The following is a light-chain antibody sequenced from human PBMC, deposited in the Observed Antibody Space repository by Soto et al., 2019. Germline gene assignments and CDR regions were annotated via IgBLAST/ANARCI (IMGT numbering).Light chain of an antibody. V-gene: IGKV2-28*01. CDR2: LGS. J-gene: IGKJ3*01. Sequence: IVMTQSPLSLPVTPGEPASISCRSSQSLLHSDGYNYLDWYLQKPGQSPQLLIYLGSSRASGVADRYCSSGSGTDFTLKISRVEAEDVGIYYCMQALQTPQVTFGPGTKVDIK. CDR1: QSLLHSDGYNY. CDR3: MQALQTPQVT.